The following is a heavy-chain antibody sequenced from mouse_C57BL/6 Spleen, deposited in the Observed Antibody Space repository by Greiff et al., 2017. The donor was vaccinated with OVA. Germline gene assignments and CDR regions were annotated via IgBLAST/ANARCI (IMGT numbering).Heavy chain of an antibody. CDR3: DRGTGNYFDY. J-gene: IGHJ2*01. Sequence: VQLQQSGPELVKPGASVKISCKASGYTFTDYYMNWVKQSHGKSLEWIGDINPNNGGTSYNQKFKGKATLTVDQSSSTAYLELRSLTSEYSAVDYCDRGTGNYFDYWGQGTTLTVSS. CDR1: GYTFTDYY. CDR2: INPNNGGT. V-gene: IGHV1-26*01. D-gene: IGHD4-1*01.